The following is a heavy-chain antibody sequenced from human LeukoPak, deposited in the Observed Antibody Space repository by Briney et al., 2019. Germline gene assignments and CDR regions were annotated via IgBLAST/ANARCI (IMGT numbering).Heavy chain of an antibody. D-gene: IGHD2-15*01. CDR1: GFTFSNAW. V-gene: IGHV3-15*01. CDR3: TSEDYCSGGSCYSHAFDI. Sequence: GGSLRLSCAASGFTFSNAWMSWVRQAPGKGLEWVGRIKSKTDGGTTDYAAPVKGRFTISRDDSKNTLYLQMNSLKTEDTAVYYCTSEDYCSGGSCYSHAFDIWGQGTMVTVSS. J-gene: IGHJ3*02. CDR2: IKSKTDGGTT.